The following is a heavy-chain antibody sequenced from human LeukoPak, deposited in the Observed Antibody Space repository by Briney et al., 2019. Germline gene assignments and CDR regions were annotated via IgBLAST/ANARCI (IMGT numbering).Heavy chain of an antibody. V-gene: IGHV3-30*02. J-gene: IGHJ6*03. Sequence: GGSLRLSCAASGFTFSSYGMHWVRQAPGKGLEWVAFIRYDGSNKYYADSVKGRFTISRDNSKITLYLQMNSLRAEDTAVYYCAKDRIQLGYYYYYMDVWGKGTTVTVSS. D-gene: IGHD5-18*01. CDR2: IRYDGSNK. CDR1: GFTFSSYG. CDR3: AKDRIQLGYYYYYMDV.